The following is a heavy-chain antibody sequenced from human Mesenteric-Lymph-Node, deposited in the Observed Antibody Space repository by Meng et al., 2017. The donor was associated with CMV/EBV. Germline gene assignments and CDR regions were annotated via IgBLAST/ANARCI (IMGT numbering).Heavy chain of an antibody. J-gene: IGHJ6*02. CDR3: ARDDYSGSGHFWSGYSGYYGMDV. CDR2: INPSGGST. Sequence: ASVKVSCKASGYTFTSYYMHWVRQAPGQGLEWMGIINPSGGSTNYAQKFQGRVTMTRDTSTSTVYMELSSLRSDDTAVYYCARDDYSGSGHFWSGYSGYYGMDVWGQGTTVTVSS. V-gene: IGHV1-46*01. CDR1: GYTFTSYY. D-gene: IGHD3-3*02.